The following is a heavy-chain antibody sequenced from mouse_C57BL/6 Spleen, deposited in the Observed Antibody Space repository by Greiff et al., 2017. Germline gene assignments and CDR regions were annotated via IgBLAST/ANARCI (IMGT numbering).Heavy chain of an antibody. CDR1: YFAFMASA. CDR3: AREYYDYDDGFAY. Sequence: LQQSGAELVRPGSSVKLSCKDSYFAFMASAMHWVKQRPGHGLAWIGFFTMYSDASEYSENFKGKATLTANTSSSTAYMELSSLTSEDSEVYYCAREYYDYDDGFAYWGQGTLVTVSA. V-gene: IGHV1-49*01. J-gene: IGHJ3*01. CDR2: FTMYSDAS. D-gene: IGHD2-4*01.